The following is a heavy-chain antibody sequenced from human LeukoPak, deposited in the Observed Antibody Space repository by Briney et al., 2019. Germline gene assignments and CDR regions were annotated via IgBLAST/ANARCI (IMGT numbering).Heavy chain of an antibody. V-gene: IGHV3-23*01. Sequence: SGGSLRLSCAASGFTFSSYAMSWVRQAPGKGLEWVSAISGSGGSTYYADSVKGRFTLSKDNSKKTVYLQVNSLRVEDTAIYYCAKDLHYNDGRWEFDPWGQGTLVTVSS. CDR2: ISGSGGST. CDR3: AKDLHYNDGRWEFDP. J-gene: IGHJ5*02. D-gene: IGHD5-24*01. CDR1: GFTFSSYA.